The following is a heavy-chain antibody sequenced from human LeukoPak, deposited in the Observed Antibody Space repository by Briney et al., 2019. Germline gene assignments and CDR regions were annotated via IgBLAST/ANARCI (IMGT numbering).Heavy chain of an antibody. D-gene: IGHD3-10*01. J-gene: IGHJ4*02. V-gene: IGHV3-74*01. Sequence: PGGSLRLSCAASGFAFREYWMHWVRHTPGTGLMWVARINDGGTYTAYADSVKGRFTVPRDNAENTLYLQMNTLRVEDTAIYYCAREIKIQGFRAFDFWGQGTPVTVSS. CDR1: GFAFREYW. CDR2: INDGGTYT. CDR3: AREIKIQGFRAFDF.